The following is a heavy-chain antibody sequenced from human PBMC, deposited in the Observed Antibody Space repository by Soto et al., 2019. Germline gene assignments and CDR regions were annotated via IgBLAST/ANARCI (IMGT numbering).Heavy chain of an antibody. CDR2: IRQDGGQR. CDR3: ARDHRPRSMDV. J-gene: IGHJ6*04. Sequence: EVQLVESGGGFVQSGGSLRLSCGASGFSFSAYWMTWVRQAPGKGLEWVAYIRQDGGQRTYGDSVKGRFTVSRDNAKNSVFLQMNGLTDDDTAVYYCARDHRPRSMDVWGKGTAVTVSA. V-gene: IGHV3-7*01. D-gene: IGHD1-26*01. CDR1: GFSFSAYW.